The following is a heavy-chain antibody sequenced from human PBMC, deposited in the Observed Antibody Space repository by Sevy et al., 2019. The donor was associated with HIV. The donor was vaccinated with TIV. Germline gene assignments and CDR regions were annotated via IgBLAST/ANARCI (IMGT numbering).Heavy chain of an antibody. J-gene: IGHJ4*02. CDR3: STDDLISY. CDR1: GFDFANAW. Sequence: GGSLRLSCTASGFDFANAWMNWVRQAPGTGLEWVGHIKSITDGGAADYAAPVKGRFTISRHDSKNTLYLHMNSLKAEDTAVYYCSTDDLISYWGRGTLVTVSS. CDR2: IKSITDGGAA. V-gene: IGHV3-15*07.